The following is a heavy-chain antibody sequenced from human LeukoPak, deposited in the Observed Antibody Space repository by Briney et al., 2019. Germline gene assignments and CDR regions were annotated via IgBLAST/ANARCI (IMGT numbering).Heavy chain of an antibody. CDR2: VYYSGRT. D-gene: IGHD1-26*01. J-gene: IGHJ5*02. CDR3: AREGSYRPGSFDP. V-gene: IGHV4-59*02. CDR1: GASVSNYD. Sequence: SETLSLTCTVSGASVSNYDWSWIRQPPGKGLEWIGYVYYSGRTNYNPSLESRVTISVDTSKNQFSLKLSSVTAADTAVYYCAREGSYRPGSFDPWGQGTLVTVSS.